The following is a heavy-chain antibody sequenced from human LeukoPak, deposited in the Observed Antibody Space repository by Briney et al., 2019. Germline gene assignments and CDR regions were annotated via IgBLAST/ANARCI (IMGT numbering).Heavy chain of an antibody. D-gene: IGHD5-18*01. CDR1: GGSFSGYY. Sequence: SETLSLTCAVYGGSFSGYYWSWIRQPLGKGLEWIGEINHSGSTNYNPSLKSRVTISVDTSKNQFSLKLRSVTAADTAVYYCARDNVDTATLYYFDYWGQGTLVTVSS. CDR3: ARDNVDTATLYYFDY. V-gene: IGHV4-34*01. J-gene: IGHJ4*02. CDR2: INHSGST.